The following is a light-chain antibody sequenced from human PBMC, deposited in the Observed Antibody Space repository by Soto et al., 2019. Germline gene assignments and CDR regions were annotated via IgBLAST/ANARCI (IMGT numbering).Light chain of an antibody. J-gene: IGKJ1*01. CDR3: TQAVQTQA. Sequence: MTQSPLYLPVTPGGPASISCRSCQSLLHSNGYNYLDWHLQPPGXSPXVLIYLGSNRASGVPGRFSGSGSGTDFTPKISRGDAEFAGVYYGTQAVQTQALGQGTKVDIK. V-gene: IGKV2-28*01. CDR2: LGS. CDR1: QSLLHSNGYNY.